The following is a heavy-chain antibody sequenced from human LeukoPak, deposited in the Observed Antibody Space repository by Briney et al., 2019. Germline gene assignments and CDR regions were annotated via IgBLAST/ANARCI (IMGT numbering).Heavy chain of an antibody. CDR3: ASSPAFAARAAFDF. Sequence: SETLSLTCTVSGDSISSANYYWGWVRQPPGKGLEWIGSIYFSGSTYYNPSLKSRVTISVDTSKNQFSLKLSSVAAADTAVYYCASSPAFAARAAFDFWGQGTLVTVSS. J-gene: IGHJ4*02. CDR1: GDSISSANYY. V-gene: IGHV4-39*07. D-gene: IGHD6-25*01. CDR2: IYFSGST.